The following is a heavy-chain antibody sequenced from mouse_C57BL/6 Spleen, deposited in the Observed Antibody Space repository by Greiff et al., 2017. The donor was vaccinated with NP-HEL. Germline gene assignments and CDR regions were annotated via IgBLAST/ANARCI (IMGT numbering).Heavy chain of an antibody. CDR1: GYSITSGYY. D-gene: IGHD2-3*01. CDR3: ARDDGYPSLDY. J-gene: IGHJ2*01. V-gene: IGHV3-6*01. CDR2: ISYDGSN. Sequence: VQLQQSGPGLVKPSQSLSLPCSVTGYSITSGYYWNWIRQFPGNKLEWMGYISYDGSNNYNPSLKNRISITRDTSKNQFFLKLNSVTTEDTATYYCARDDGYPSLDYWGQGTTLTVSS.